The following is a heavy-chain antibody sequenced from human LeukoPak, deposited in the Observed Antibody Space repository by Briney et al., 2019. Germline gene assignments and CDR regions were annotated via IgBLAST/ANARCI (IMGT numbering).Heavy chain of an antibody. Sequence: GGSLRLSCKSSGFTFGDYSMTWVRQAPGKGLEWVGFIRSKAYGGTTEYAASVKGRFTISRDDSKSIAYLQMNSLKTEDTAVYHCASRSGRQWLPYFDYWGQGTMLTVSS. CDR3: ASRSGRQWLPYFDY. CDR2: IRSKAYGGTT. J-gene: IGHJ4*02. D-gene: IGHD1-26*01. V-gene: IGHV3-49*04. CDR1: GFTFGDYS.